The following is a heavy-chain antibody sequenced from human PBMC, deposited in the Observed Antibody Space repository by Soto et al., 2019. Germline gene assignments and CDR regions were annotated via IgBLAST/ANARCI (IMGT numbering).Heavy chain of an antibody. CDR2: IDPSDSYP. CDR3: ARRLNWNHGYYSYYGMDV. Sequence: PGESLKISCKGSGYSFTSSWISWVRQMPGNGLEWMGRIDPSDSYPNYSPSFQGHVTISADKSSSTAYLQWSSLKASDTAMYYCARRLNWNHGYYSYYGMDVWGQGTTVTVSS. V-gene: IGHV5-10-1*01. D-gene: IGHD1-20*01. J-gene: IGHJ6*02. CDR1: GYSFTSSW.